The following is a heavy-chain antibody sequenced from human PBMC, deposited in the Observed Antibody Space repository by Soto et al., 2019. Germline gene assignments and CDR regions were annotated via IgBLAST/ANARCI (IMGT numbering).Heavy chain of an antibody. Sequence: GASVKVSCKASGYTFTSYGISWVRQAPGQGLEWMGWISAYNGNTDYAQKLQGRVTMTTDTSTSTAYMELRSLRSDDMAVYYCARDSHDFWSGYNYNWFDPWGQGTLVTVSS. CDR2: ISAYNGNT. CDR3: ARDSHDFWSGYNYNWFDP. CDR1: GYTFTSYG. D-gene: IGHD3-3*01. J-gene: IGHJ5*02. V-gene: IGHV1-18*03.